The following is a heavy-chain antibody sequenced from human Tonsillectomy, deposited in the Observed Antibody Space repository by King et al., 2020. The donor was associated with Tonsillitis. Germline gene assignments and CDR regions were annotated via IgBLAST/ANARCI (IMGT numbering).Heavy chain of an antibody. CDR3: ARQEGTPRAPFGH. J-gene: IGHJ4*02. D-gene: IGHD1-26*01. CDR1: GGSISRNNYY. Sequence: QVQLQESGPGLVKPSETLSLTCTGSGGSISRNNYYWGWIRQPPGKGLEWIGTIYYSGATYYNPSLESRVTISVDTSKNQFSLKLISVTASDTALYYCARQEGTPRAPFGHWGQGTLVTVSA. V-gene: IGHV4-39*01. CDR2: IYYSGAT.